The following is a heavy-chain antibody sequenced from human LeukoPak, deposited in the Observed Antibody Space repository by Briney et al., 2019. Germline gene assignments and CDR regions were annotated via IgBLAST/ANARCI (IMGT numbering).Heavy chain of an antibody. D-gene: IGHD1-26*01. J-gene: IGHJ4*02. CDR1: GGSISSYY. CDR3: ASLYSGSYDTGSFDYFNY. V-gene: IGHV4-59*01. Sequence: SETLSLTCTVSGGSISSYYWSWIRQPPGKGLEWIGYMYYSESTNYNPSLKSRVTISADTSKNQFSLKLSSVTAADTAVYYCASLYSGSYDTGSFDYFNYWGQGTLVTVSP. CDR2: MYYSEST.